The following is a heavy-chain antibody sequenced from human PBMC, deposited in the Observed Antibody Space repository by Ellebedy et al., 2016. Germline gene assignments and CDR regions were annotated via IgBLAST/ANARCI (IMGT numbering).Heavy chain of an antibody. CDR1: GGSISSFH. CDR2: ISYSGST. V-gene: IGHV4-59*01. D-gene: IGHD5-18*01. Sequence: SETLSLTCTVSGGSISSFHWSWIRQPPGQGLEWIGYISYSGSTKSNPSLKSRVIISVDTSKNQFSLKLSSVTAADTAVYYCAKTAARDWFDPWGQGTLVTVSS. CDR3: AKTAARDWFDP. J-gene: IGHJ5*02.